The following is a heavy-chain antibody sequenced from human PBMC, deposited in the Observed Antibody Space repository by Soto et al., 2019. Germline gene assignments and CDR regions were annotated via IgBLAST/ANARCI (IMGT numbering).Heavy chain of an antibody. V-gene: IGHV3-7*01. CDR3: ARVWSAFDY. Sequence: GGSLRLSCAASGFTFSSYWMTWVRQAPGRGLEWVAHIKPDGSERNYVDSVTGRFTIPRDNAKNSLYLQMNSLRAEDTAVYYCARVWSAFDYWGQGALVTVSS. CDR2: IKPDGSER. CDR1: GFTFSSYW. D-gene: IGHD2-21*01. J-gene: IGHJ4*02.